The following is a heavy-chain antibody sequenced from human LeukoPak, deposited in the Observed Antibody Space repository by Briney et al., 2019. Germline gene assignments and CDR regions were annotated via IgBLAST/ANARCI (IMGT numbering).Heavy chain of an antibody. CDR1: GGTFSSYA. CDR3: ATPSIAVAGTGYYYYYYMDV. J-gene: IGHJ6*03. V-gene: IGHV1-69*13. CDR2: IIPIFGTA. Sequence: ASVKASCKASGGTFSSYAISWVRQAPGQGLEWMGGIIPIFGTANYAQKFQGRVTITADESTSTAYMELSSLRSGDTAVYYCATPSIAVAGTGYYYYYYMDVWGKGTTVTISS. D-gene: IGHD6-19*01.